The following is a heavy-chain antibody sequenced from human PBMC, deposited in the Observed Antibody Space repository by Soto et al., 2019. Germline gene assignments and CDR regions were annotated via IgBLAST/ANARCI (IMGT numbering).Heavy chain of an antibody. CDR1: GFTFSSYS. J-gene: IGHJ4*02. V-gene: IGHV3-21*01. CDR2: ISSSSSYI. D-gene: IGHD4-4*01. Sequence: AGGSLRLSCAPSGFTFSSYSMNWVRQAPGKGLEWVSSISSSSSYIYYADSLKGRFTILRANAKNSLYLQMNSLISETTSLSYCARDTGRLDRFDYWGQGTMVTVSS. CDR3: ARDTGRLDRFDY.